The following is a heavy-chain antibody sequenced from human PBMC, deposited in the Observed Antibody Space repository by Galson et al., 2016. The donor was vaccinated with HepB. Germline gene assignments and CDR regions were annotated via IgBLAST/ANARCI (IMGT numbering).Heavy chain of an antibody. CDR2: IYYSGST. D-gene: IGHD2-2*01. J-gene: IGHJ5*02. CDR1: GGSISSGDYY. V-gene: IGHV4-30-4*01. CDR3: ARGLRDCSCTSCYGGNWFDP. Sequence: LSLTCTVSGGSISSGDYYWSWIRQPPGKDLEWIGYIYYSGSTYYHPSLKSRFTISVDTSKNQFSLKLSSVTAADTAVYYCARGLRDCSCTSCYGGNWFDPWGQGTLVTVSS.